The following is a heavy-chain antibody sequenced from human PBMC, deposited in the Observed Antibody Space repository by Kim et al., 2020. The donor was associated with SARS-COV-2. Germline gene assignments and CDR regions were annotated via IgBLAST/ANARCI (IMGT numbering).Heavy chain of an antibody. V-gene: IGHV4-59*08. CDR1: GGSISSYY. CDR2: IYYSGST. CDR3: ARSGAPIDYYYGMDV. J-gene: IGHJ6*01. D-gene: IGHD1-26*01. Sequence: SETLSLTCTVSGGSISSYYWSWIRQPPGKGLEWIGYIYYSGSTNYNPSLKSRVTISVDTSKNQFSLKLSSVTAADTAVYYCARSGAPIDYYYGMDVWGQGTTVTVSS.